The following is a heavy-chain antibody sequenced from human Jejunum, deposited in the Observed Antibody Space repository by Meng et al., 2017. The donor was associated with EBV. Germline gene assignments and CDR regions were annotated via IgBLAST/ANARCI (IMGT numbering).Heavy chain of an antibody. J-gene: IGHJ4*02. CDR1: GYSFTSRA. CDR3: ARGEGGYCSSSSCYLGT. Sequence: QGKRVQSGSELKPPGASVKVSCKAFGYSFTSRAMHWVRQAPGQGLEWMGWINTDTRNPTYAQGLTGRFVFSLDTSVSTAYLQISSLKAEDTAVYYCARGEGGYCSSSSCYLGTWGQGTLVTVPS. D-gene: IGHD2-2*01. CDR2: INTDTRNP. V-gene: IGHV7-4-1*02.